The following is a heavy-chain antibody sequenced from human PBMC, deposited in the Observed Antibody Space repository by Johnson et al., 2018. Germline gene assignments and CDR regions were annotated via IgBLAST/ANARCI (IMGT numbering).Heavy chain of an antibody. Sequence: EVQLVETGGGVVQPGRSLRLSCAASGFTFSSYGMHCVRQAPGKGLEWVSTIGTAGDTYYPGPVKGRFTISRDNAKNALYLQMNSLRAEDTALYHCAREFMSGAFDIWGQGTMVTVSS. D-gene: IGHD3-10*02. CDR3: AREFMSGAFDI. J-gene: IGHJ3*02. V-gene: IGHV3-13*01. CDR2: IGTAGDT. CDR1: GFTFSSYG.